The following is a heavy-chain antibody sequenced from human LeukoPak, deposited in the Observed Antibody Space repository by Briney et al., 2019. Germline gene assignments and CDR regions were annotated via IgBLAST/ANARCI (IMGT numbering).Heavy chain of an antibody. CDR1: GASISSGDYY. CDR3: ARDRGYNYGPFDF. CDR2: ISDSGIP. D-gene: IGHD5-18*01. V-gene: IGHV4-30-4*01. Sequence: SETLSLTCTVSGASISSGDYYWTWIRQSPGKGLEWIGFISDSGIPYYNPSLKSRLTISLDTSKNQFSLRLYSLTAADTAVYYCARDRGYNYGPFDFWGQGNLVTVSS. J-gene: IGHJ4*02.